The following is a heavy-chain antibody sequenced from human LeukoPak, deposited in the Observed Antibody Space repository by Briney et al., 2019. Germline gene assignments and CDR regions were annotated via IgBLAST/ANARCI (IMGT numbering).Heavy chain of an antibody. J-gene: IGHJ6*02. CDR1: GYTFTSYG. Sequence: AASVKVSCKASGYTFTSYGISSVRQAPGQGIEWMGGISAYNGNTNYAQKLQGRVTMTTDTSTSTAYMELRSLRSDDTAVYYCARDDYGGNSNYYYYGMAVWGQGTTVTVSS. CDR2: ISAYNGNT. D-gene: IGHD4-23*01. CDR3: ARDDYGGNSNYYYYGMAV. V-gene: IGHV1-18*01.